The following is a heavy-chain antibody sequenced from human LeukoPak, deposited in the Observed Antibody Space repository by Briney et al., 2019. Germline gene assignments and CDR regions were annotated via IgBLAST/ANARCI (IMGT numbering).Heavy chain of an antibody. V-gene: IGHV3-13*01. CDR1: GFTFSSYD. CDR2: IGTAGDT. CDR3: ARRVTPNSFDY. J-gene: IGHJ4*02. Sequence: GGSLRLSCAASGFTFSSYDMHWVRQATGKGLEWVSAIGTAGDTYYPGSVKGRFTIYRDNAKNSLYLQMNSLRAEDTAVYYCARRVTPNSFDYWGQGTLVTVSS. D-gene: IGHD2-21*02.